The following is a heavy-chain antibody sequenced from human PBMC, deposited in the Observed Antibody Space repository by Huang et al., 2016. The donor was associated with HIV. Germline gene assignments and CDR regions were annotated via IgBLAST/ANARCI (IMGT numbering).Heavy chain of an antibody. Sequence: QVQLQQWGAGLLKPSETLSLTCAVYGASFSGSYWSWIRQPPGKGLEWIGQINHSGSTNHNPSLKSRVTISVDTSKNQFSLELSSVTAADTAVYYCATRDYFNSSGYYYVGSFDIWGQGTMVTVSS. D-gene: IGHD3-22*01. CDR1: GASFSGSY. J-gene: IGHJ3*02. CDR3: ATRDYFNSSGYYYVGSFDI. V-gene: IGHV4-34*01. CDR2: INHSGST.